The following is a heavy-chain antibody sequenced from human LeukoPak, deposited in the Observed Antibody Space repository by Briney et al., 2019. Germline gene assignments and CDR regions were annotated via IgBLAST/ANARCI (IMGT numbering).Heavy chain of an antibody. CDR3: ARGGVNEWFAP. CDR2: INPSGGST. D-gene: IGHD1-1*01. CDR1: GYTFTSYY. J-gene: IGHJ5*02. Sequence: ASVKVSCKASGYTFTSYYMRWVRQAPGQGLEWMGIINPSGGSTSYAQKFQGRVTMTRDMSTSTVYMELSSLRSEDTAVYYCARGGVNEWFAPWGQGTLVTVSS. V-gene: IGHV1-46*01.